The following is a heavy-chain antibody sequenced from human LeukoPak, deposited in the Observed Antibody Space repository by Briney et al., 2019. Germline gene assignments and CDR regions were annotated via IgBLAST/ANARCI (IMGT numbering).Heavy chain of an antibody. CDR2: IIPIFGIA. V-gene: IGHV1-69*04. D-gene: IGHD3-22*01. Sequence: RASVKVSCMASGGTFSSYAISWVRQAPGQGLEWMGRIIPIFGIANYAQKFQGRVTITADKSTSTAYMELSSLRSEDTAVYYCARAVYYYDSSGYYSGFFDYWGQGTLVTVSS. CDR1: GGTFSSYA. CDR3: ARAVYYYDSSGYYSGFFDY. J-gene: IGHJ4*02.